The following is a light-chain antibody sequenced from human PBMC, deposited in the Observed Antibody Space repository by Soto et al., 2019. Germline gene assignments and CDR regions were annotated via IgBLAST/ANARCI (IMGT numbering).Light chain of an antibody. CDR3: QQSYSTPWT. Sequence: IHLTQSPSSLSASLGDRVSITCRASQSISSYLNWYQQKPGKAPKLLIYAASSLQSGVPSRFSGSGSGTDFTLTISSLQPEDFTTYYCQQSYSTPWTFRQGTKVDIK. CDR1: QSISSY. J-gene: IGKJ1*01. CDR2: AAS. V-gene: IGKV1-39*01.